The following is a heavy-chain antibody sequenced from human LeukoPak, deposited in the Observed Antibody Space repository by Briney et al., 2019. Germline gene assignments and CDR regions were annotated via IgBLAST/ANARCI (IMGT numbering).Heavy chain of an antibody. J-gene: IGHJ4*02. CDR1: GFTFSDYD. D-gene: IGHD1-7*01. CDR3: ARVAKELVGGVYDFDY. CDR2: IRTAGDT. V-gene: IGHV3-13*01. Sequence: PGGSLRLSCAASGFTFSDYDMHWVRHATGKGLEWVSAIRTAGDTYYTGSVKGRFTISRENAKNSLYLQMNSLRAGDTAVYYCARVAKELVGGVYDFDYWGQGTLVTVSS.